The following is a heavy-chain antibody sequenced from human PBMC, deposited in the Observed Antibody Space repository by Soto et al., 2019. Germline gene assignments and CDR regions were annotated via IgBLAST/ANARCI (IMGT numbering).Heavy chain of an antibody. CDR3: ARGGYCSGGSCYPVFDC. CDR1: EYSFTSYW. D-gene: IGHD2-15*01. J-gene: IGHJ4*02. V-gene: IGHV5-51*01. Sequence: GESLKISCKGSEYSFTSYWIGWVRQMPGKGLEWMGIIYPGDSDTRYSPSFQGQVTISAAKSINTAYLQWGSLRASDTAMYYCARGGYCSGGSCYPVFDCWGQGTLVTVSS. CDR2: IYPGDSDT.